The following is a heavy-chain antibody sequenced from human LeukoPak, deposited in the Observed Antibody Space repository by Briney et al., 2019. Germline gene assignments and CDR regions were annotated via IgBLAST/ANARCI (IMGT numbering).Heavy chain of an antibody. CDR3: ARDDIVVVPAAPDYYYYYMDV. CDR2: IKQDGSEK. V-gene: IGHV3-7*01. Sequence: GGSLRLSCAASGFTFSSYWMSWVRQAPGKGLEWVANIKQDGSEKYYVDSVKGRFTISRDNAKNSLYLQMNSLRAEDTAVYYCARDDIVVVPAAPDYYYYYMDVWGKGTTVTVSS. CDR1: GFTFSSYW. J-gene: IGHJ6*03. D-gene: IGHD2-2*01.